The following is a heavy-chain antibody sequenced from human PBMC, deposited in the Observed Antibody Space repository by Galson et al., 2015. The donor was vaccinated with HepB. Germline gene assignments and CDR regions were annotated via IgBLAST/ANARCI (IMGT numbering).Heavy chain of an antibody. CDR1: GFSLSTSGVG. CDR3: AHIIITFGGVIGDDAFDI. CDR2: IYWDDDK. J-gene: IGHJ3*02. Sequence: PALVKPTQTPTLTCTFSGFSLSTSGVGVGWIRQPPGKALEWLALIYWDDDKRYSPSLKSRLTITKDTSKNQVVLTMTNMDPVDTATYYCAHIIITFGGVIGDDAFDIWGQGTMVTVSS. D-gene: IGHD3-16*02. V-gene: IGHV2-5*02.